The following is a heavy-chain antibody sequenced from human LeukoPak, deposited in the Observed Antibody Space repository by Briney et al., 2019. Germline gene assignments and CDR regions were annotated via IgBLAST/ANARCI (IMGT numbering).Heavy chain of an antibody. J-gene: IGHJ3*02. CDR2: IYYSGST. CDR3: ATVGYSSGYSDAFDI. V-gene: IGHV4-31*03. D-gene: IGHD3-22*01. CDR1: GGSISSGGYY. Sequence: SQTLSLTCTVSGGSISSGGYYWSWIRQHPGKGLEWIGYIYYSGSTYYNPSLKSRVTISVDTSKNQFSLKLSSVTAADTAVYYCATVGYSSGYSDAFDIWGQGTMVTVSS.